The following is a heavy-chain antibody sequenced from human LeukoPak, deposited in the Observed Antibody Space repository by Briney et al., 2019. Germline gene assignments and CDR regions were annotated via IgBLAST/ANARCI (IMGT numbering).Heavy chain of an antibody. CDR1: GFTFSSYW. CDR2: IYNDGRT. J-gene: IGHJ4*02. D-gene: IGHD1-14*01. CDR3: VRVPLHPTISHFDL. Sequence: PGGSLRLLCAASGFTFSSYWVHWVRQAPGKGLVWVSVIYNDGRTFYGDSVKGRFTLSRHNSKNTLYLQMNSLSSEDTAVYYCVRVPLHPTISHFDLWGQGTLVTVSS. V-gene: IGHV3-53*04.